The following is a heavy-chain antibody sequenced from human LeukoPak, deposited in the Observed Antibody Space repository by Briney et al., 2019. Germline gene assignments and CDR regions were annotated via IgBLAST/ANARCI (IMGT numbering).Heavy chain of an antibody. V-gene: IGHV1-69*01. D-gene: IGHD5-12*01. CDR2: IIPIFDTA. CDR3: ARELTTGNGYA. CDR1: GGTLSSYA. Sequence: ASVKVSCKVSGGTLSSYAISWVRQAPGQGLEWMGGIIPIFDTANYAQKFQDRVKITADESSSTAYMELISLRSEDTAVYYCARELTTGNGYAWGQGTLVTVSS. J-gene: IGHJ4*02.